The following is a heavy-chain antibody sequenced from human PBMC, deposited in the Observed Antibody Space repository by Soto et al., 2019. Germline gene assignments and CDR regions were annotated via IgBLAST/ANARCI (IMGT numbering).Heavy chain of an antibody. J-gene: IGHJ5*02. CDR2: ISHSGPT. Sequence: SGTLWLTGVVSGYSITTGYYWGWIRQPPGKGLQWFVSISHSGPTFSISPLKSRVTISKDASKNQFSLKVNSVIAADTAVYYCARRGATACWFDPWGPGSLVTVSS. V-gene: IGHV4-38-2*01. CDR3: ARRGATACWFDP. CDR1: GYSITTGYY. D-gene: IGHD5-12*01.